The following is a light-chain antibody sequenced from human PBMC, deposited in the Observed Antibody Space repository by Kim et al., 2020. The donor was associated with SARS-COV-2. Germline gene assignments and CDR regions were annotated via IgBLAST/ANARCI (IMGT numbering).Light chain of an antibody. J-gene: IGKJ1*01. CDR3: MQALQTPWT. Sequence: DIVMTQSPLSLPVTPGEPASISCRSSQSLLHSNGYNYLDWYLQKPGQSPQLLISLASNRASGVPDRFSGSGSGTDFTLKISRVEAEDVGVYYCMQALQTPWTFGQGTKVDIK. CDR1: QSLLHSNGYNY. V-gene: IGKV2-28*01. CDR2: LAS.